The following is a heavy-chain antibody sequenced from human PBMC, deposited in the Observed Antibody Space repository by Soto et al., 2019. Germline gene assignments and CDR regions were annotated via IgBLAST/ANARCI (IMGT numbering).Heavy chain of an antibody. Sequence: PSETLSLTCTVSGGSISSYYWSWIRQPPGKGLEWIGSIYYSGSTYYNPSLKSRVTISVDTSKNQFSLKLSSVTAADTAVYYCARRIAARQYYYYGMDVWGQGTTVTVS. CDR2: IYYSGST. V-gene: IGHV4-59*05. CDR1: GGSISSYY. D-gene: IGHD6-6*01. J-gene: IGHJ6*02. CDR3: ARRIAARQYYYYGMDV.